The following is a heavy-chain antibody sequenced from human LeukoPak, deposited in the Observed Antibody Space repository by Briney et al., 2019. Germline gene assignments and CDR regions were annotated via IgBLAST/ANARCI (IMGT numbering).Heavy chain of an antibody. D-gene: IGHD3-3*01. V-gene: IGHV4-34*01. CDR1: GGSFSGYY. CDR2: INHSGST. J-gene: IGHJ6*03. Sequence: PSETLSLTCAVYGGSFSGYYWSWIRQPPGKGLEWIGEINHSGSTNYNPSLKSRVTISVDTSKNQFSLKLSSVTAADTAVYYCARLRYDFWSGYYTARNYYMDVWGKGTTVTVSS. CDR3: ARLRYDFWSGYYTARNYYMDV.